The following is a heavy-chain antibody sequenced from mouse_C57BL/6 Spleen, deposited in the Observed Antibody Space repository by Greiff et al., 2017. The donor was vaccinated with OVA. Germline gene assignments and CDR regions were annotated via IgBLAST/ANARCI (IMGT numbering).Heavy chain of an antibody. V-gene: IGHV10-1*01. Sequence: GGGLVQPKGSLKLSCAASGFSFNTYAMNWVRQAPGKGLEWVARIRSKSNNYATYYADSVKDRFTISRDDSESMLYLQMNNLKTEDTAMYYCVRHGDSLYYAMDYWGQGTSVTVSS. CDR3: VRHGDSLYYAMDY. CDR2: IRSKSNNYAT. J-gene: IGHJ4*01. CDR1: GFSFNTYA.